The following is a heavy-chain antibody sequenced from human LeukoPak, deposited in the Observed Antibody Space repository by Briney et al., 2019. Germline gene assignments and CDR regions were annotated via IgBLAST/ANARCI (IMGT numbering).Heavy chain of an antibody. Sequence: GGSLRLSCAASGFTFSNAWMSWVRQAPGKGLEWVGRIKSKTDGGTTDYAAPVKGRFTISRDDSKNTLYLQMSSLRAEDTAVYYCARVYYGSGSPRHFDYWGQGTLVTVSS. J-gene: IGHJ4*02. D-gene: IGHD3-10*01. CDR3: ARVYYGSGSPRHFDY. V-gene: IGHV3-15*01. CDR2: IKSKTDGGTT. CDR1: GFTFSNAW.